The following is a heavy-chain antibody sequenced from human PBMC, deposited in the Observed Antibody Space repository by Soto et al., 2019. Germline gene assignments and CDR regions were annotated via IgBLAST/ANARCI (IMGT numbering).Heavy chain of an antibody. CDR3: ARGTRLLWFGELTSYWYFDL. CDR2: INHSGST. CDR1: GGSFSGYY. V-gene: IGHV4-34*01. D-gene: IGHD3-10*01. J-gene: IGHJ2*01. Sequence: SETLSLTCAVYGGSFSGYYWSWIRQPPGKGLEWIGEINHSGSTNYNPSLKSRVTISVDTSKNQFSLKLSSVTAADTAVYYCARGTRLLWFGELTSYWYFDLWGRGTLVTVSS.